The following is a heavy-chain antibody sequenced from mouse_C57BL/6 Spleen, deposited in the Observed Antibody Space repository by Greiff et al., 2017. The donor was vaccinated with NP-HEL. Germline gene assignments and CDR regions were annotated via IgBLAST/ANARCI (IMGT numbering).Heavy chain of an antibody. CDR2: IDPENGDT. CDR1: GFNIKDDY. V-gene: IGHV14-4*01. Sequence: EVQLQQSGAELVRPGASVKLSCTASGFNIKDDYMHWVKQRHEQGLEWIGWIDPENGDTEYASKFQGKATITADTSSNTAYLQLSSLTSEDTAVYYCTLYYYGSREIYWYCDVWGTGTTVTVSS. CDR3: TLYYYGSREIYWYCDV. J-gene: IGHJ1*03. D-gene: IGHD1-1*01.